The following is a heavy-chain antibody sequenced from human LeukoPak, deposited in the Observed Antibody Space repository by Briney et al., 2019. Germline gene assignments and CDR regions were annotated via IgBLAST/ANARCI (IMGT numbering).Heavy chain of an antibody. J-gene: IGHJ6*02. Sequence: GESLKISCKGSGYSFTSYWIGWVRQMPGKGLEWMGIIYPGDSDTRYSPSFQGQVTISADKSISTAYLQWSSLKASDTAMYYCARGPTTVTPRIYYYYYGMDVWGQGTTVTVSS. CDR2: IYPGDSDT. CDR1: GYSFTSYW. V-gene: IGHV5-51*01. CDR3: ARGPTTVTPRIYYYYYGMDV. D-gene: IGHD4-17*01.